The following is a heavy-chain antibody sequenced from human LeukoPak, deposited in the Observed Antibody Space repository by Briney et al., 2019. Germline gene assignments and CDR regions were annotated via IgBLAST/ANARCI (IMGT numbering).Heavy chain of an antibody. D-gene: IGHD3-10*01. CDR3: ARAKTALWFGETPHGYYGMDV. V-gene: IGHV4-59*01. J-gene: IGHJ6*02. CDR1: GGSISSYY. CDR2: IYYSGST. Sequence: SEPLSLTCTVSGGSISSYYWSWIRQPPGKGLEWIGYIYYSGSTNYNPSLKSRVTISVDTSKNQFSLKLSSVTAADTAVYYCARAKTALWFGETPHGYYGMDVWGQGTTVTVSS.